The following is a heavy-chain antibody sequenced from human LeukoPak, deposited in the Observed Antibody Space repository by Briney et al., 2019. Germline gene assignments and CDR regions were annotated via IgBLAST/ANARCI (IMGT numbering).Heavy chain of an antibody. CDR1: GFTVSSNY. J-gene: IGHJ4*02. D-gene: IGHD2-15*01. CDR3: ARDLGYCSGGSCYVGYFDY. V-gene: IGHV3-66*01. Sequence: GGSLRLSCAASGFTVSSNYMSWVRQAPGRGLKWVSLIYSDGSTYYADSVKGRFTISRDNSKNTLYLQMNSLRAEDTAVYYCARDLGYCSGGSCYVGYFDYWGQGTLVTVSS. CDR2: IYSDGST.